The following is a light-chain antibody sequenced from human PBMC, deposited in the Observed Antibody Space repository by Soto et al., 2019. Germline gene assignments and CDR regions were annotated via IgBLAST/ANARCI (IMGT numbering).Light chain of an antibody. V-gene: IGKV1-27*01. CDR3: QKYSSAPRFT. CDR2: AAS. CDR1: QGISNY. J-gene: IGKJ3*01. Sequence: DIQMTQSPSSLSASVGDRVTITCRASQGISNYLAWYQQKPGKVPKLLIYAASTLQSGVPSRLSGSGSGTDFTLTISSLQHEDVATYYCQKYSSAPRFTFRPGTKVDIK.